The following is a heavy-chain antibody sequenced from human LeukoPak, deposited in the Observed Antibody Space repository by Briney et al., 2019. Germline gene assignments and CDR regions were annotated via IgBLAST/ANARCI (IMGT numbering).Heavy chain of an antibody. CDR2: MNPYSGNT. Sequence: ASVKVSCKASGYNFGNYDINWVRQATGQRLEWLGWMNPYSGNTAYAQKFQGRLTMTRDTSIRTAYMELSSLKSEDTAVYYCTRRLDTVEFDPWGQGTLVTVSS. CDR1: GYNFGNYD. J-gene: IGHJ5*02. CDR3: TRRLDTVEFDP. V-gene: IGHV1-8*01. D-gene: IGHD5-18*01.